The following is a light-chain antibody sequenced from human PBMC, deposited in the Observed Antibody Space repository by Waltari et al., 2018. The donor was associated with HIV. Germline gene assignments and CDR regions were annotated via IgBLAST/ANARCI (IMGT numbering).Light chain of an antibody. Sequence: QSVLTQPPSASGTPGQRVTIRCSGSSFNIGSTFVYWYQQLPGAAPKLLIYRNNRRPSGFPCRLSGSKSGTSASLAISGLRSEDEADYYCAAWDDSLSGFYVVGTGTKVTVL. V-gene: IGLV1-47*01. CDR1: SFNIGSTF. J-gene: IGLJ1*01. CDR3: AAWDDSLSGFYV. CDR2: RNN.